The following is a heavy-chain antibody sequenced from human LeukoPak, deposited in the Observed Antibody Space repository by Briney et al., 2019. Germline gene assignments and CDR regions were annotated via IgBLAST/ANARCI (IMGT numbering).Heavy chain of an antibody. Sequence: GESLQISCKGSGYSFTSYWIGWVRQMPGKGLEWMGIIYPGDSDTTYSPSFEGQVTISADKSISTAYLQWSSLKVSDTAMYYCARLDGDGRFEYFQYWGQGTLVTVSS. CDR1: GYSFTSYW. CDR2: IYPGDSDT. D-gene: IGHD2-21*02. V-gene: IGHV5-51*01. J-gene: IGHJ1*01. CDR3: ARLDGDGRFEYFQY.